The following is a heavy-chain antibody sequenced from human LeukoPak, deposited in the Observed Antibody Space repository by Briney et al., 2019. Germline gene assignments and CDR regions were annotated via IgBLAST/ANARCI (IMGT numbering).Heavy chain of an antibody. CDR3: ARDLGYMNFPDY. CDR2: ITAYNGNT. CDR1: GYTFTSYG. Sequence: AASVKVSCKASGYTFTSYGISLVRQARGRGLEWMGWITAYNGNTNYAQKLQGRVTITTDTSTSTAYMELRSLRSDDTAEYYFARDLGYMNFPDYWGQGTLVTVSS. D-gene: IGHD5-24*01. J-gene: IGHJ4*02. V-gene: IGHV1-18*01.